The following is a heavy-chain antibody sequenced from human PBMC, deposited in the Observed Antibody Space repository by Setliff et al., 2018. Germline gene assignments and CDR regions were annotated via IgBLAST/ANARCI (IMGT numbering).Heavy chain of an antibody. Sequence: SETLSLTCTVYGASFSNYYWGWVRQPPEERLEWIAEIDHSGRTKYNPSLKGRVTISVDTSKNQFSLKLSSVTAADTAVYYCAKVITVFGVVIMENWFDPWGQGTLVTVSS. CDR2: IDHSGRT. V-gene: IGHV4-34*01. CDR1: GASFSNYY. CDR3: AKVITVFGVVIMENWFDP. J-gene: IGHJ5*02. D-gene: IGHD3-3*01.